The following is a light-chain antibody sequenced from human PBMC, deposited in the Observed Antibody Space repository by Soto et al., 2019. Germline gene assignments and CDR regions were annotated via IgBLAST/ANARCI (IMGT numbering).Light chain of an antibody. CDR1: SSDVGGYNY. CDR2: EVN. J-gene: IGLJ1*01. Sequence: QSALTQPASVSGSPGQSITISCTGTSSDVGGYNYVSWFQQHPGKAPKLMIYEVNNRSSGVSDRFFGSKSGNTASLTISGLQAEDEANYFCSSYTSISTSYVFVTGTKLTVL. CDR3: SSYTSISTSYV. V-gene: IGLV2-14*01.